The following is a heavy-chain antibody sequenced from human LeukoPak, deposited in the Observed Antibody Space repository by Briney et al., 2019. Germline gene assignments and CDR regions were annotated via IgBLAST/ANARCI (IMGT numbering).Heavy chain of an antibody. Sequence: SETLSLTCTVSGGSISTYYWSWIRQPLGKGLEWIGYIYYSGNTNYNPSLKSRVTISIDASKNHFSLKLSSVTAADTAVYYCARVGTGSFDYWGQGTLVTVSS. J-gene: IGHJ4*02. CDR2: IYYSGNT. CDR1: GGSISTYY. V-gene: IGHV4-59*01. D-gene: IGHD3/OR15-3a*01. CDR3: ARVGTGSFDY.